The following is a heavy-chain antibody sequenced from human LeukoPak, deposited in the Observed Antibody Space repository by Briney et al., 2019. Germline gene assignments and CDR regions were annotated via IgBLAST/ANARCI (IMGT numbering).Heavy chain of an antibody. J-gene: IGHJ4*02. CDR3: ARRLSSSWSHDY. Sequence: GGSLRLSCGASGITVRNNYMSWVRQAPGKGLEWVSIIYSAGHTYYADSVKGRFTIYRDSSKDTLYLQMNSLRAEDTAVYYCARRLSSSWSHDYWGQGTLVTVSS. V-gene: IGHV3-66*01. CDR1: GITVRNNY. CDR2: IYSAGHT. D-gene: IGHD6-13*01.